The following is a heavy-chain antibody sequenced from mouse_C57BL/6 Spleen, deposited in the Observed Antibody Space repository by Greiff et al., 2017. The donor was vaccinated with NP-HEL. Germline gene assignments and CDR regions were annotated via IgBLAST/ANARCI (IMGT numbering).Heavy chain of an antibody. CDR1: GFTFSSYA. V-gene: IGHV5-4*01. CDR3: ARDRGDY. D-gene: IGHD3-1*01. CDR2: ISDGGSYT. Sequence: EVMLVESGGGLVKPGGSLKLSCAASGFTFSSYAMSWVRQTPEKRLEWVATISDGGSYTYYPDNVKGRFTLSRDNAKNNLYLQMSHLKSEDTAMYYCARDRGDYWGQGTSVTVSS. J-gene: IGHJ4*01.